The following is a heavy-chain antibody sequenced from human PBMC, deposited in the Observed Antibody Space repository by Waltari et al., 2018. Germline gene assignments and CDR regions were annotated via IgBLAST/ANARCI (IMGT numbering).Heavy chain of an antibody. J-gene: IGHJ2*01. Sequence: EVQLVESGGGLIQPGGSLRLSCAASGFIVSSKYMTWVRQAPGKGLEGVSVIYVGDTTNYADSVKGRFTISRDNSKNTLYLQMNSLRAEDTAIYYCARGGMTATTRYAPWYFDVWGRGTLVTVSS. CDR1: GFIVSSKY. CDR3: ARGGMTATTRYAPWYFDV. D-gene: IGHD1-7*01. CDR2: IYVGDTT. V-gene: IGHV3-53*01.